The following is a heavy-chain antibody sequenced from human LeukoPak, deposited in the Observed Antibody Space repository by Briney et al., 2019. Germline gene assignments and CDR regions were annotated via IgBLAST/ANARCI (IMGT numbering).Heavy chain of an antibody. CDR2: IKQDGSEK. CDR1: GFTFSSYW. J-gene: IGHJ5*02. Sequence: GGSLRLSCAASGFTFSSYWMSWVLQAPGKGLEWVANIKQDGSEKYYVDSVKGRFTISRDNAKNSLYLQMNSLRAEDTAVYYCAREIGFRVAAAVRGGWFDPWGQGTLVTVSS. D-gene: IGHD6-13*01. CDR3: AREIGFRVAAAVRGGWFDP. V-gene: IGHV3-7*01.